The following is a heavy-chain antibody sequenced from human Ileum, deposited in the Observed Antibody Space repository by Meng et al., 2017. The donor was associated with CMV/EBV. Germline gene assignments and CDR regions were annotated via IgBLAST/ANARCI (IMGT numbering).Heavy chain of an antibody. CDR2: IYTSGST. V-gene: IGHV4-4*07. CDR1: GTSITGYY. D-gene: IGHD6-13*01. J-gene: IGHJ4*02. Sequence: QGQMQASGPGLVKPSETLSLTCTSSGTSITGYYWSWFRQSAAKGLEWIGRIYTSGSTNYNPSLHSRVSMSIDTSKNQFSLKLRSVTAADTAVYYCAREGSAVHWGQGTLVTVSS. CDR3: AREGSAVH.